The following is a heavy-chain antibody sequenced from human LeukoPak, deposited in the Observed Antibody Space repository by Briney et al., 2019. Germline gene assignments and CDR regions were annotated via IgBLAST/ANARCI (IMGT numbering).Heavy chain of an antibody. Sequence: SVKVSCKTSGGTFNNSAISWVRQAPGQGLEWLGGIMPLFGTAGYAQKFQGRVTITKDESTRTVYLELTSLTSDDTAVYYCARDVHGDYGSGWFNPWGQGTLVSVSS. V-gene: IGHV1-69*05. D-gene: IGHD4-17*01. J-gene: IGHJ5*02. CDR1: GGTFNNSA. CDR2: IMPLFGTA. CDR3: ARDVHGDYGSGWFNP.